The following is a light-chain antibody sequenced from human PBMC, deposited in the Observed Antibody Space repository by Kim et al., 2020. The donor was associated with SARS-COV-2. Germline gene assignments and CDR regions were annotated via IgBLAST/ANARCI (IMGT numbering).Light chain of an antibody. V-gene: IGKV3-20*01. CDR3: QQYGSTPYT. CDR2: GIS. Sequence: EIVLTQSPGTLSLSPGERATLSCRASQSVSSSHLAWYQQKPGQAPRLLIYGISYRATGIPDRFSGSGSGPDFTLTISRLEAKDSAVYYCQQYGSTPYTFGQGTKLEIK. J-gene: IGKJ2*01. CDR1: QSVSSSH.